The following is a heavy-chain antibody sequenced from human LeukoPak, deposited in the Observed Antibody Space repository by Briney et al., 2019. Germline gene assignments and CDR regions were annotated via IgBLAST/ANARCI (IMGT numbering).Heavy chain of an antibody. CDR1: GGSISTYY. CDR2: IYYSGST. CDR3: ARVSSGATTVDY. D-gene: IGHD1-26*01. J-gene: IGHJ4*02. V-gene: IGHV4-59*12. Sequence: PSETLSLTCTVSGGSISTYYWSWIRQLPGKGLDWIGYIYYSGSTNYNPSLKSRVTISVDKSKNQFSLKLSSVTAADTAVYYCARVSSGATTVDYWGQGTLVTVSS.